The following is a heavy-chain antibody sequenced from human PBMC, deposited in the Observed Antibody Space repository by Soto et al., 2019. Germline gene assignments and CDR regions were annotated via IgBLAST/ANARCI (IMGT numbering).Heavy chain of an antibody. Sequence: ASVKVSCKASGYSFTTYGITWVRQAPGQGLEWMGWIGVYNGNTNYAQKLQGRVTLTTEISTSTVYMEVRSLRSDDTAVYYCARESGSYYVIDYWGQGTLVIVSS. CDR1: GYSFTTYG. CDR2: IGVYNGNT. V-gene: IGHV1-18*01. J-gene: IGHJ4*02. D-gene: IGHD1-26*01. CDR3: ARESGSYYVIDY.